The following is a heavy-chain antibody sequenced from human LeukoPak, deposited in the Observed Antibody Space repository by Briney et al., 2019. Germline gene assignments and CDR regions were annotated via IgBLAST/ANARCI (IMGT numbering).Heavy chain of an antibody. CDR1: GGSFSGYY. CDR2: IYSSGSS. V-gene: IGHV4-4*07. D-gene: IGHD1-1*01. J-gene: IGHJ4*02. Sequence: SETLSLTCAVYGGSFSGYYWSWIRQPAGKGLEWIGRIYSSGSSNYNPSLKSRVTMSVDTSKNQFSLKLSSVTAADTAVYYCARDRYGGIIDHWGQGTLVTVSS. CDR3: ARDRYGGIIDH.